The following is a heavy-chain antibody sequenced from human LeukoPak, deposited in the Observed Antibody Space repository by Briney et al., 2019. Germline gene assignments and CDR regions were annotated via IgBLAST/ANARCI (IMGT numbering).Heavy chain of an antibody. CDR3: ARDSGMATIYFDY. Sequence: ASVKVSCKASGGTFSSYAISWVRQAPGQGLEWMGRIIPILGIANYAQKFQGRVTITADKSTSTAYMELSSLRSEDTTVYYCARDSGMATIYFDYWGQGTLVTASS. J-gene: IGHJ4*02. CDR2: IIPILGIA. V-gene: IGHV1-69*04. CDR1: GGTFSSYA. D-gene: IGHD5-24*01.